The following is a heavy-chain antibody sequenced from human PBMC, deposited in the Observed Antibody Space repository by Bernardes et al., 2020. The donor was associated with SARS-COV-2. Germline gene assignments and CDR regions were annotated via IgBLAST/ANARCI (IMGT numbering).Heavy chain of an antibody. Sequence: GGSLRLSCAASGFTFSSSAMSWVRQAPGNGLEWVSAISGSGGSTYYADSVKGRFTISRDNSKNTLYLQMNSLRAEDTAVYYCAKEALSSSWYPDYFDYWGQGTLVTGSS. V-gene: IGHV3-23*01. CDR3: AKEALSSSWYPDYFDY. CDR2: ISGSGGST. D-gene: IGHD6-13*01. CDR1: GFTFSSSA. J-gene: IGHJ4*02.